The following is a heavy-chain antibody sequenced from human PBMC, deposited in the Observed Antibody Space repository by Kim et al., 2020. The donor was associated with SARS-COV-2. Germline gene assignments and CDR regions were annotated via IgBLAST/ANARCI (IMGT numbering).Heavy chain of an antibody. J-gene: IGHJ6*02. CDR1: GGSISSYY. Sequence: SETLSLTCTVSGGSISSYYWSWIRQPPGKGLEWIGYIYYSGSTNYNPSLKSRVTISVDTSKNQFSLKLSSVTAADTAVYYCARAPRGGGSWPGYGIDVWGQGTTVTVSS. CDR2: IYYSGST. D-gene: IGHD2-15*01. V-gene: IGHV4-59*01. CDR3: ARAPRGGGSWPGYGIDV.